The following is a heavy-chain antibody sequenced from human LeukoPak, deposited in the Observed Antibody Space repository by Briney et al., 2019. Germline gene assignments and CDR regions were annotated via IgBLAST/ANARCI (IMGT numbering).Heavy chain of an antibody. CDR3: VRDRSRTTVTRFDS. J-gene: IGHJ4*02. V-gene: IGHV3-7*01. CDR1: RFSLSNFW. CDR2: INEDGSEK. Sequence: GGSLRLSCVASRFSLSNFWMIWVRQAPGKGPEWVANINEDGSEKNYVDSVKGRFTISRDNAKNSLFLQMNSLRAEDTAVYYCVRDRSRTTVTRFDSWGQGILVTVSS. D-gene: IGHD4-17*01.